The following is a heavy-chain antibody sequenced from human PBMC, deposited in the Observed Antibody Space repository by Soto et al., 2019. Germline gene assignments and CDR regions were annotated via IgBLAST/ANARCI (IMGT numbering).Heavy chain of an antibody. D-gene: IGHD2-2*02. V-gene: IGHV3-30*18. CDR3: AKSPNFYCSSPNCYKYYFDY. Sequence: PGGSLRLSCAASGFTFNTYGMHWVRQAPGKGLEWVAVISYDGGDKFYADSVKGRFTISRDNSKNTLYLQMSSLRPEDTAIYYRAKSPNFYCSSPNCYKYYFDYWGQGTLVTVSS. J-gene: IGHJ4*02. CDR2: ISYDGGDK. CDR1: GFTFNTYG.